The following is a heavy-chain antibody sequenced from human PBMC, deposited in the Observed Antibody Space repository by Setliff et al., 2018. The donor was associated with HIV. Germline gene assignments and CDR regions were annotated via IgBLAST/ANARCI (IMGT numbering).Heavy chain of an antibody. CDR3: ARHFYTTSWYSGTYWYFDL. D-gene: IGHD2-15*01. CDR2: TYNSENI. V-gene: IGHV4-59*12. J-gene: IGHJ2*01. Sequence: SETLSLTCSLSNGSINDYYWSWIRQSPGKGLEWIGSTYNSENINYNPSLKSRVTVSVDTPKNQFSLRLTSVTAADTAVYFCARHFYTTSWYSGTYWYFDLWGRGTLVTVSS. CDR1: NGSINDYY.